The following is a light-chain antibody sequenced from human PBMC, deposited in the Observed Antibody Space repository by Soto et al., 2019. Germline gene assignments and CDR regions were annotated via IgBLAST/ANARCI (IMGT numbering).Light chain of an antibody. J-gene: IGKJ1*01. V-gene: IGKV3-20*01. CDR1: QSVSSSY. CDR3: QQYSSSPPET. Sequence: EIVLTQSPGTLSLSPGERATLSCRASQSVSSSYLAWYQQKPGKAPRLLIYGASSRATGIPDRLSGSGSGTDFTLTISRLEPEDFAVDYCQQYSSSPPETFGQGTKVEIK. CDR2: GAS.